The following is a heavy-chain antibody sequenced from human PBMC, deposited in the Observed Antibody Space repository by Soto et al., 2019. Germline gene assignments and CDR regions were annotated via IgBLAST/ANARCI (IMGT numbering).Heavy chain of an antibody. CDR1: GVSFSGYY. Sequence: PSETLSLTCAVYGVSFSGYYWSWIRQPPGKGLEWIGEINHSGSTNYNPSLKSRVTISVDTSKNQFSLKLSSVTAADTAVYYCARGPFRLAYVVVAATLYFQHWGQGTLVTVSS. CDR3: ARGPFRLAYVVVAATLYFQH. J-gene: IGHJ1*01. CDR2: INHSGST. V-gene: IGHV4-34*01. D-gene: IGHD2-15*01.